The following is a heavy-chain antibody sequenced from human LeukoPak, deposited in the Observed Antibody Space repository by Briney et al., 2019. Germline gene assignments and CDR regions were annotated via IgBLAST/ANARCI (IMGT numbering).Heavy chain of an antibody. CDR1: GYTLTELS. J-gene: IGHJ4*02. V-gene: IGHV1-24*01. CDR3: ATAATGLAGFDY. D-gene: IGHD4-17*01. CDR2: FDPEDGET. Sequence: VASVKVSCKVSGYTLTELSMHWVRQAPGKGLEWMGGFDPEDGETIYAQKFQGRVTMTEDTSTDTAYMELSSLRSEDTAVYYCATAATGLAGFDYWGQGTLVTVSS.